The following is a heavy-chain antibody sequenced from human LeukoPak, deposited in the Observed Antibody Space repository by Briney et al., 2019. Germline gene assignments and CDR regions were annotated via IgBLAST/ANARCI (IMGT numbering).Heavy chain of an antibody. CDR1: GFTFSTYA. CDR3: AKDLPTVNTWIYFDY. D-gene: IGHD4-17*01. Sequence: GGSLRLSCAASGFTFSTYALSWVRQAPGKGLEWVSSFSGNGGSAYYTDSVKGRFTISRDNSKNTLYLQMNSLRAEDTAVYYCAKDLPTVNTWIYFDYWGQGTLVTVSS. J-gene: IGHJ4*02. V-gene: IGHV3-23*01. CDR2: FSGNGGSA.